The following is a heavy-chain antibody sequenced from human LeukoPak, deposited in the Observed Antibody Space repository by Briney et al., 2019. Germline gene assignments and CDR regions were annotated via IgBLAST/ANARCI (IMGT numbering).Heavy chain of an antibody. CDR2: ISNDGSNK. CDR1: GFTFSSYA. V-gene: IGHV3-30-3*01. D-gene: IGHD4-23*01. CDR3: AKAAPSTVVTGGYFDY. Sequence: GGSLRLSCAASGFTFSSYAMHWVRQAPGKGLEWVAVISNDGSNKYYADSVKGRFTISRDNAKNTLYLQMNSLRAEDTAVYYCAKAAPSTVVTGGYFDYWGQGTLVTVSS. J-gene: IGHJ4*02.